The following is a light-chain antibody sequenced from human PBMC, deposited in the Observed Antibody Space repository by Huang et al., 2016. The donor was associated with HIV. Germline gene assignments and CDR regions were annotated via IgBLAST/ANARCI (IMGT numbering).Light chain of an antibody. CDR3: QQYYTTPPT. J-gene: IGKJ4*01. Sequence: DIVMTQSPDSLAVSLGERVTINCKSSQSILYSSNNKNYLAWYQQKPGHPPKLLISCASTRESGVPDRFSGSGSGTDFTLTITSLQAADVAVYSCQQYYTTPPTFGGGTKVEIK. V-gene: IGKV4-1*01. CDR2: CAS. CDR1: QSILYSSNNKNY.